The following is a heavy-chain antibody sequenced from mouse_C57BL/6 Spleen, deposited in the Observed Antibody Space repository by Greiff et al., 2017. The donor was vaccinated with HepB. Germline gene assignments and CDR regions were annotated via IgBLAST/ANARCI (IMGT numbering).Heavy chain of an antibody. V-gene: IGHV14-3*01. CDR1: GFNIKNTY. J-gene: IGHJ3*01. Sequence: VQLQQSVAELVRPGASVKLSCTASGFNIKNTYMHWVKQRPEQGLEWIGRIDPANGNTKYAPKFQGKATITADTSSNTAYLQLSSLTSEDTAIYSCARWAYYGYGRFAYWGQGTLVTVSA. CDR3: ARWAYYGYGRFAY. D-gene: IGHD2-9*01. CDR2: IDPANGNT.